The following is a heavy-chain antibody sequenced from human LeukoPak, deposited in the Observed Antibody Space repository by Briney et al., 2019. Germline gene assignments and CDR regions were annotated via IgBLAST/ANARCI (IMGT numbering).Heavy chain of an antibody. J-gene: IGHJ4*02. V-gene: IGHV1-69*04. CDR3: ARSYSGYDFLGPYYFDY. Sequence: SVKVSCKASGGTFSSYAISWVRQAPGQGLEWMGRIIPIFGIANYAQKFRGRVTITADKSTSTAYMELSSLRSEDTAVYYCARSYSGYDFLGPYYFDYWGQGTLVTVSS. CDR1: GGTFSSYA. D-gene: IGHD5-12*01. CDR2: IIPIFGIA.